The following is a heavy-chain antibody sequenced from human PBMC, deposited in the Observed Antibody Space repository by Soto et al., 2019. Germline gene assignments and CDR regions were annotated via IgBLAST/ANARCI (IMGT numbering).Heavy chain of an antibody. J-gene: IGHJ3*02. Sequence: HPGGSLRLSCAASGFTFSSYGMHWVRQAPGKGLEWVAVISYDGSNKYYADSVKGRFTISRDNSKNTLYLQMNSLRAGDTAVYYCAKDRDTVTKDYHAFDIWGQGTMVTVSS. V-gene: IGHV3-30*18. CDR3: AKDRDTVTKDYHAFDI. CDR1: GFTFSSYG. D-gene: IGHD4-17*01. CDR2: ISYDGSNK.